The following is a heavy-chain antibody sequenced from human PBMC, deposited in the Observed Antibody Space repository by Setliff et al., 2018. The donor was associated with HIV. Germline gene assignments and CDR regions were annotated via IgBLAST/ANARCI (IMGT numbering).Heavy chain of an antibody. CDR2: INPSGGST. V-gene: IGHV1-46*01. D-gene: IGHD1-26*01. CDR1: GYTFITYY. J-gene: IGHJ1*01. CDR3: ARDHMSVGAWVGATSRGLFQH. Sequence: RASVKVSCKASGYTFITYYMHWVRQAPGQGLEWMGIINPSGGSTNYAQKFQGRVTMTRDTSTSTVYMELSSLRSEDTAVYYCARDHMSVGAWVGATSRGLFQHWGQGTLVTV.